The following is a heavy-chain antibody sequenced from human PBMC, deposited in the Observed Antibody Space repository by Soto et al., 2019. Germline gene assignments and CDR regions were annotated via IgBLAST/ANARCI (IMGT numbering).Heavy chain of an antibody. CDR3: ARDGYSGYERYYFDY. CDR1: GFTFISYS. Sequence: WGSLSLSCAASGFTFISYSINFFRHSPLKWLEWVSSISSSSSYIYYADSVKGRFTISRDNAKNSLYLQMNSLRAEDTAVYYCARDGYSGYERYYFDYWGQGTLVTVSS. D-gene: IGHD5-12*01. V-gene: IGHV3-21*01. J-gene: IGHJ4*02. CDR2: ISSSSSYI.